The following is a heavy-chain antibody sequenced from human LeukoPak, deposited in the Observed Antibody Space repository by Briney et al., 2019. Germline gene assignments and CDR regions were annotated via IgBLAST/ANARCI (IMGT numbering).Heavy chain of an antibody. D-gene: IGHD2-2*01. CDR1: RFTNSSNY. CDR3: ARALSYCISTSCYDNWLDP. CDR2: IYSGGST. J-gene: IGHJ5*02. Sequence: PGGSLRLTCAASRFTNSSNYMSCVRQAPGKGLEWVSVIYSGGSTYYADSVKGRFTISRDNSKNTLYLQMNSLRAEDTAVYYCARALSYCISTSCYDNWLDPWGQGTLVTVSS. V-gene: IGHV3-53*01.